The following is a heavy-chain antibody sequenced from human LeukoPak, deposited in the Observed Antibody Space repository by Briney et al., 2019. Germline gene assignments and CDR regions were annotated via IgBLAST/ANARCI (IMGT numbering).Heavy chain of an antibody. CDR2: ISDSGGST. Sequence: GGSLRLSCAASGFTLSNYAMSWVRQAPGQGLEWVSTISDSGGSTYYADSVKGRFTLSRDNSKSTLSLQMNSLRADDTAVYYCATQNFDFWGQGTLVTVSS. V-gene: IGHV3-23*01. CDR3: ATQNFDF. CDR1: GFTLSNYA. J-gene: IGHJ4*02.